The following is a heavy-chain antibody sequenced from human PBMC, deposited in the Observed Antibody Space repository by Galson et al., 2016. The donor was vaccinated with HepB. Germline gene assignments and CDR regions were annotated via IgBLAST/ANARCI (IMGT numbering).Heavy chain of an antibody. D-gene: IGHD6-6*01. V-gene: IGHV1-18*01. CDR2: ISGYNGNT. CDR3: ARGEHSSLLDY. Sequence: SVKVSCKASGFKFTDYGITWVRQAPGQGLEWMGWISGYNGNTNYAQKLQGRVTMTTDTSTSTAYMELRSLRSDDTAVYYCARGEHSSLLDYWGQGTLVTVSS. J-gene: IGHJ4*02. CDR1: GFKFTDYG.